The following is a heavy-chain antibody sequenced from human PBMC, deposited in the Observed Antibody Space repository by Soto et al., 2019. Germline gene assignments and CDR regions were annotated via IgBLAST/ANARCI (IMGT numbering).Heavy chain of an antibody. CDR3: ARAHAPTLPFDY. V-gene: IGHV4-59*02. CDR1: GGSVRNFY. CDR2: IFHSGNA. D-gene: IGHD2-15*01. J-gene: IGHJ4*01. Sequence: SDTLAITCAVCGGSVRNFYGSWIRQPPGKRLEWIGFIFHSGNAKYNPSLKSRVTISIDTSKSQFSLSLDSVTAADTAVYFCARAHAPTLPFDYWGLGTLVTVSS.